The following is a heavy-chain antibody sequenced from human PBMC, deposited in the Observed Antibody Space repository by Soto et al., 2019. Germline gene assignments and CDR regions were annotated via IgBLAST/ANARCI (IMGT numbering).Heavy chain of an antibody. CDR2: ISSSTPYI. Sequence: GGSLRLSCAASGFTFSTYAMAWVRQAPGKGLEWVSSISSSTPYIYYADSVKGRFTISRDNSKNTLYLQMNSLRAEDTAVYYCAKDRLSKVDYYDSSGFLFPPVIDYWGQGTLVTVSS. CDR3: AKDRLSKVDYYDSSGFLFPPVIDY. J-gene: IGHJ4*02. V-gene: IGHV3-23*01. D-gene: IGHD3-22*01. CDR1: GFTFSTYA.